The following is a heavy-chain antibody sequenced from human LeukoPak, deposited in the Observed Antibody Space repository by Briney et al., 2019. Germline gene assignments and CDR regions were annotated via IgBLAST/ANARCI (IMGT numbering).Heavy chain of an antibody. CDR3: ARRTYQLPFFDY. CDR2: IYYSGST. D-gene: IGHD2-2*01. V-gene: IGHV4-39*01. J-gene: IGHJ4*02. Sequence: SETLSLTCTVSGGSISSGDYYWSWIRQPPGKGLEWIGSIYYSGSTYYNPSLKSRVTISVDTSKNQFSLKLSSVTAADTAVYYCARRTYQLPFFDYWGQGTLVTVSS. CDR1: GGSISSGDYY.